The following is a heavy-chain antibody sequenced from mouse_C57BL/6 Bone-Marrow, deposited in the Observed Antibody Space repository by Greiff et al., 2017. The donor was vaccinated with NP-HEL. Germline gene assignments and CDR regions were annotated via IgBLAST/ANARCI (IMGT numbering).Heavy chain of an antibody. V-gene: IGHV5-2*03. CDR2: INSDGGST. Sequence: DVMLVESGGGLVQPGESLKLSCESNEYEFPSHDMSWVRKTPEKRLELVAAINSDGGSTYYPDTMERRFIISRDNTKKTLYLQMSSLRSEDTALYYCARRGMITTVYYAMDYWGQGTSVTVSS. CDR1: EYEFPSHD. J-gene: IGHJ4*01. CDR3: ARRGMITTVYYAMDY. D-gene: IGHD2-4*01.